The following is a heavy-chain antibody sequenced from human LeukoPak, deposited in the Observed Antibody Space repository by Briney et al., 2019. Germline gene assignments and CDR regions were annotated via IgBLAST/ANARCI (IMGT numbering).Heavy chain of an antibody. V-gene: IGHV3-13*01. J-gene: IGHJ6*03. Sequence: GGSLRLSCAASGFTFSSFDMHWVRQPTGQGLEWVSTIGSASDTYYPGSVEGRFTLSRDNAKNFLYLQMNSLTAGDTAVYYCARGPPRGKYYYMDVWGKGTTVTVSS. CDR3: ARGPPRGKYYYMDV. CDR1: GFTFSSFD. CDR2: IGSASDT. D-gene: IGHD1-1*01.